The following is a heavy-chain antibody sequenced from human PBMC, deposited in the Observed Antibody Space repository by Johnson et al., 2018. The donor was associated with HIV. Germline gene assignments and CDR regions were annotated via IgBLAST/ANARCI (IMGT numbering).Heavy chain of an antibody. CDR3: AREFSFTPEAFDI. Sequence: QVQLVESGGVVVQPGGSLRLSCAASGFTFSSYAMHWVRQAPGKGLEWVAVISYDGSNKYYADSVKGRFTISRDNSKNTLYLQMNSLRAEDTAVYYCAREFSFTPEAFDIWGQGTMVTVSS. CDR1: GFTFSSYA. CDR2: ISYDGSNK. V-gene: IGHV3-30*04. D-gene: IGHD1-14*01. J-gene: IGHJ3*02.